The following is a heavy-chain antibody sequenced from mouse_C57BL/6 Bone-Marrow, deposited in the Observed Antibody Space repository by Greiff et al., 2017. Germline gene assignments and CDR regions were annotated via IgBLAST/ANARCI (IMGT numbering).Heavy chain of an antibody. CDR3: ARGSSGPAWFAY. CDR1: GYAFTNYL. D-gene: IGHD3-2*02. J-gene: IGHJ3*01. Sequence: QVHVKQSGAELVRPGTSVKVSCKASGYAFTNYLIEWVKQRPGQGLEWIGVINPGSGGTNYNEKFKGKATLTADKSSSTAYMQLSSLTSEDSAVYFCARGSSGPAWFAYWGQGTLVTVSA. CDR2: INPGSGGT. V-gene: IGHV1-54*01.